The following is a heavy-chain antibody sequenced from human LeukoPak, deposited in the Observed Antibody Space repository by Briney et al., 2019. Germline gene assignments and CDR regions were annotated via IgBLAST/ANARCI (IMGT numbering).Heavy chain of an antibody. Sequence: PGGSLRLSCAASGFTFSSYGMHWVRQAPGKGLEWVAVIWYDGSNKYYADSVKGRFTISRDNSKNTLYLQMNSLRAEDTAVYYCAREDTAMVTFDYWGQGTLVTVSS. D-gene: IGHD5-18*01. CDR2: IWYDGSNK. J-gene: IGHJ4*02. CDR1: GFTFSSYG. CDR3: AREDTAMVTFDY. V-gene: IGHV3-33*01.